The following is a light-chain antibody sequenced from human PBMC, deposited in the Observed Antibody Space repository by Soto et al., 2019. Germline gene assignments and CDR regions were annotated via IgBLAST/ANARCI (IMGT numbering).Light chain of an antibody. CDR1: QSISSW. V-gene: IGKV1-5*03. Sequence: DIQMTQSPSALSASVGDRVTITCRASQSISSWLAWYQQKPGKAPKVLIYEASSLESGVPSRFSGSGSGTEFTLTISSLQPDDFATYYCQQYNTSPWTFGQGTKVEIK. J-gene: IGKJ1*01. CDR2: EAS. CDR3: QQYNTSPWT.